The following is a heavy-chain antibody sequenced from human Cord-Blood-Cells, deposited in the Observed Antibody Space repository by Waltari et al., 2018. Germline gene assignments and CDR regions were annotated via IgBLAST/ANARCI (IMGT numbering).Heavy chain of an antibody. CDR1: GFTFSSFW. J-gene: IGHJ4*02. Sequence: EVQLVESGGGLVQPGGSRRLSCAASGFTFSSFWMSWVRTAPGKGLEWVANIKQDGSEKYYVDSVKGRFTISRDNAKISLYLQMNSLRAEDTAVYYCARGTTTMVRGVFDYWGQGTLVTVSS. V-gene: IGHV3-7*01. CDR3: ARGTTTMVRGVFDY. CDR2: IKQDGSEK. D-gene: IGHD3-10*01.